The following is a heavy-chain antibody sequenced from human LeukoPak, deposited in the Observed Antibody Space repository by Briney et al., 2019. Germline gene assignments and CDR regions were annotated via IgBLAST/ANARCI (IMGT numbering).Heavy chain of an antibody. CDR2: ISSSSSHI. CDR3: ATGGTNGWVDY. J-gene: IGHJ4*02. Sequence: GGSLRLSCAASGFTFSSYSRHWVRQAPGKGLEWVSVISSSSSHIFYADSLKGRFTIARDNAKNSLYLQRNSPRADDTAVYYCATGGTNGWVDYWGQGTLVTVSS. D-gene: IGHD2-8*01. V-gene: IGHV3-21*01. CDR1: GFTFSSYS.